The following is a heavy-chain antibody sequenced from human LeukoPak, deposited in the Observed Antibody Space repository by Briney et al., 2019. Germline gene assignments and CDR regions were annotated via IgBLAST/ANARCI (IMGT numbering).Heavy chain of an antibody. CDR1: GCSISSYY. V-gene: IGHV4-59*01. CDR3: ARDLAVAGTDYYDYGMDV. CDR2: IYYSGST. D-gene: IGHD6-19*01. J-gene: IGHJ6*04. Sequence: KPSETLSLTCTVSGCSISSYYWRWVRQPPGKGLEWVGYIYYSGSTNYNPSLKSRVTISVNTSNNHFALQLSSVTEADIAVYYCARDLAVAGTDYYDYGMDVWGKGTTVTVSS.